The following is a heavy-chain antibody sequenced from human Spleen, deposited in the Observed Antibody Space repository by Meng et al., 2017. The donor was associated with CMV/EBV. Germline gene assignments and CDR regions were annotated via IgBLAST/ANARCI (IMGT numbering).Heavy chain of an antibody. CDR1: GFTFSSYA. CDR2: VSWNGSRT. V-gene: IGHV3-23*01. D-gene: IGHD7-27*01. Sequence: LLGFGGGWAQPGGSLRLSWAASGFTFSSYAMSWVRQAPGKGLEWVSGVSWNGSRTHYADSVKGRFIISRDNSRNTLYLQMNSLRAEDTAVYYCARESPGDAHVWGQGTLVTVSS. J-gene: IGHJ4*02. CDR3: ARESPGDAHV.